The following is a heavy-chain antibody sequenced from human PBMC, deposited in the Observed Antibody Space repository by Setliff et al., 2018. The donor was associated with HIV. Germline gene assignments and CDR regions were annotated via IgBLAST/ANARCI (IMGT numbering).Heavy chain of an antibody. V-gene: IGHV4-4*08. CDR2: IYTSGST. Sequence: SETLSLTCTISGGSISSYYWSWIRQPPGKGLEWIGYIYTSGSTYYNPSLKSRVTISVDTSKNQFSLKLSSVTAADTAVYYCAGSIVVVTAAPLTWGQGTLVTVSS. J-gene: IGHJ5*02. CDR3: AGSIVVVTAAPLT. CDR1: GGSISSYY. D-gene: IGHD2-21*02.